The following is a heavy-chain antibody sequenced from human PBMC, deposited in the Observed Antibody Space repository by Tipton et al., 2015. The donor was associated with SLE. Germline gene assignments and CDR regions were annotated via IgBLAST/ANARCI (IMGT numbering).Heavy chain of an antibody. CDR1: GGSFSTNY. CDR3: ARKHTSTWFFDD. D-gene: IGHD6-13*01. Sequence: TLSLTCALYGGSFSTNYWSWIRLSPGKGLEWIGYIYSGGTHYNPSLKSRVTMSLDTSMSQFSLRLSSVTAADTAIYYCARKHTSTWFFDDWGQGTLVTVS. J-gene: IGHJ4*02. CDR2: IYSGGT. V-gene: IGHV4-59*01.